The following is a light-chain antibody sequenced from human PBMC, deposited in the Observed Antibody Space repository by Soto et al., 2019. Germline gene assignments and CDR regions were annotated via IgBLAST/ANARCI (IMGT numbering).Light chain of an antibody. CDR2: DAS. J-gene: IGKJ1*01. Sequence: EVVLTQSPGTLSLSPGERAALSCRASRNVYRYLAWYQQKPGQAPRLLISDASNRATGIPARFSGSGSGTEFTLTISSLQSEDFAVYYCQQYNNWPTWTFGQGTKVDI. CDR1: RNVYRY. V-gene: IGKV3D-15*01. CDR3: QQYNNWPTWT.